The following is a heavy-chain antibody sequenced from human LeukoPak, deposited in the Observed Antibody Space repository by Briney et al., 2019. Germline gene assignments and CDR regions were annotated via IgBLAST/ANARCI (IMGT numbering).Heavy chain of an antibody. CDR2: ISGYSGDP. CDR3: ARGGVVTPYYFDY. CDR1: GYIFTSYG. Sequence: ASVTVSCKPSGYIFTSYGISWVRRAPGQGLEWMGWISGYSGDPNYAQKLQGRVTMTTDTSTSTAYMELRSLRSDDTAVYYCARGGVVTPYYFDYWGQGTPVTVSS. D-gene: IGHD3-3*01. J-gene: IGHJ4*02. V-gene: IGHV1-18*01.